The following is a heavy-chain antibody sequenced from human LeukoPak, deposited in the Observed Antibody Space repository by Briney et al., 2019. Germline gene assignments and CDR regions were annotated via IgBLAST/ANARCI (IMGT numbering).Heavy chain of an antibody. CDR2: INPSGGST. CDR1: GYTFTSYY. J-gene: IGHJ4*02. Sequence: ASVKVSCKASGYTFTSYYMHWVRQAPGQGLEWMGIINPSGGSTSYAQKFQGRVTMTRDTSTSTVYMELSSLRSEDTAVYYCAGRGRYNWNYSSLDYWGQGTLVTVSS. D-gene: IGHD1-7*01. V-gene: IGHV1-46*01. CDR3: AGRGRYNWNYSSLDY.